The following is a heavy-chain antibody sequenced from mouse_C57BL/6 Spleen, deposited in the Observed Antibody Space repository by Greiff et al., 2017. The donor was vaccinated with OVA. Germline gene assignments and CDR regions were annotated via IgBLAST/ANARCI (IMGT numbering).Heavy chain of an antibody. CDR2: IRNKANGYTT. V-gene: IGHV7-3*01. CDR1: GFTFTDYY. D-gene: IGHD2-4*01. Sequence: EVQGVESGGGLVQPGGSLSLSCAASGFTFTDYYMSWVRQPPGKALEWLGFIRNKANGYTTEYSASVKGRFTISRDNSQSILYLQMNALRAEDSATSYCARYGTYDYDADYYAIDYWGQGTSVTVSA. CDR3: ARYGTYDYDADYYAIDY. J-gene: IGHJ4*01.